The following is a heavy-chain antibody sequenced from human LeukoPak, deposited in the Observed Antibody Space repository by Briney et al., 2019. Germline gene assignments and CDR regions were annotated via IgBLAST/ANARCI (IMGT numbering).Heavy chain of an antibody. D-gene: IGHD3-10*01. CDR3: GNTNYGPSLKSRATISVDTSRNQVSLRLSSVTAADTAVYYCASVRVGGSKLAEYFEN. V-gene: IGHV4-59*01. CDR2: IYYMGRP. CDR1: SGFLSSLF. Sequence: SQTLSLACILSSGFLSSLFSRWVRPPPREGREYIGYIYYMGRPTNSTTPRRRAPLPVDKPRTQVSRSRGAVAAADPPVNYSGNTNYGPSLKSRATISVDTSRNQVSLRLSSVTAADTAVYYCASVRVGGSKLAEYFENWGQGTLVTVSA. J-gene: IGHJ1*01.